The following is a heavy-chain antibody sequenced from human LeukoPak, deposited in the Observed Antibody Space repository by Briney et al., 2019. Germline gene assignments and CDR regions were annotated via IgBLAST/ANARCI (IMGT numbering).Heavy chain of an antibody. Sequence: GGSLRLSCAASGLTSNNYAMSWVRQAPGKGLEWVAGISVSGGSTFYADSVKGRFTISRDNSKKTLYLQLDSLRAEDTAVYYCAKSGYNRFDYWGQGTLVTVSS. D-gene: IGHD5-24*01. CDR1: GLTSNNYA. V-gene: IGHV3-23*01. CDR2: ISVSGGST. J-gene: IGHJ4*02. CDR3: AKSGYNRFDY.